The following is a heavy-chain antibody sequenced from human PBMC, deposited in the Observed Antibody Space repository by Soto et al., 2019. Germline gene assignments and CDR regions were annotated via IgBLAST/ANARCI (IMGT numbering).Heavy chain of an antibody. J-gene: IGHJ4*02. CDR3: AILRRGYSYGFDY. CDR2: IYYSGST. Sequence: SETLSLTCTVSGGSISSSSYYWGWIRQPPGKGLEWIGSIYYSGSTYYNPSLKSRVTISVDTSKNQFSLKLSSVTAADTAVYYCAILRRGYSYGFDYWGQGTLVTVSS. V-gene: IGHV4-39*01. CDR1: GGSISSSSYY. D-gene: IGHD5-18*01.